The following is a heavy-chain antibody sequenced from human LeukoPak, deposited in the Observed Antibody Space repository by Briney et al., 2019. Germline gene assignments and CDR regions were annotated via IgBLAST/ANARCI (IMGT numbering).Heavy chain of an antibody. V-gene: IGHV3-23*01. CDR3: AKPPTTVTSPRRYYYGMDV. Sequence: GGSLRLSCAASGFTFSSYAMSWVRQAPGKGLEWVSAISGSGGSTYYADSEKGRFTISRDNSKNTLYLQMNSRIADDTAVYYCAKPPTTVTSPRRYYYGMDVWGQGTTVTVSS. CDR2: ISGSGGST. D-gene: IGHD4-17*01. J-gene: IGHJ6*02. CDR1: GFTFSSYA.